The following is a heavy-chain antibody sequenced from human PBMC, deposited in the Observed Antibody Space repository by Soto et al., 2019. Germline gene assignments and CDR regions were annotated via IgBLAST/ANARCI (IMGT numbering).Heavy chain of an antibody. CDR2: LNAGNGDT. V-gene: IGHV1-3*01. J-gene: IGHJ4*02. CDR3: ARTVAGAFDY. D-gene: IGHD6-19*01. Sequence: QVQLVQSGAELKKPGASVMLACKTSGFSFTYYAIHWVHQAPGQSLEWMGWLNAGNGDTKYSQRFQGRVAITRDTSASTDYMELSSLRFEDTAVYYCARTVAGAFDYWGQGTLVTVSS. CDR1: GFSFTYYA.